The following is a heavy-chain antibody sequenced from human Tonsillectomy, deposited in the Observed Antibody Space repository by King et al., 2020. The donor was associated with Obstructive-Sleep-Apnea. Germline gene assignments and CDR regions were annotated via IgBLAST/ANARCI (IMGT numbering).Heavy chain of an antibody. CDR1: GFTFSSYW. D-gene: IGHD2-2*01. CDR2: IKQDGSEK. CDR3: EATAPAAPVWGDY. Sequence: VQLVESGGGLVQPGGSLRLSCAASGFTFSSYWMSWVRQAPGKGLEWVANIKQDGSEKYYVDSVKGRFTISRDNAKNSLYLQMNSLRAEDTAVYYCEATAPAAPVWGDYWGQGTLVTVSS. V-gene: IGHV3-7*01. J-gene: IGHJ4*02.